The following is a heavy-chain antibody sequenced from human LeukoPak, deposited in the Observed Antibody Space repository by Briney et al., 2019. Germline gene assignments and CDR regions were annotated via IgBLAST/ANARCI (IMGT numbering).Heavy chain of an antibody. V-gene: IGHV3-7*01. CDR1: AFTFRSYW. CDR3: VKGGWVHLLDY. J-gene: IGHJ4*02. CDR2: IKHDGSDQ. D-gene: IGHD1-1*01. Sequence: PGGSLILSCAAAAFTFRSYWMTWVRHAPGGGLEWVANIKHDGSDQYYVDSVKGRFTISRANAKSSLYLQMSSLRAEDTAVYYCVKGGWVHLLDYWGQGTLVTVSS.